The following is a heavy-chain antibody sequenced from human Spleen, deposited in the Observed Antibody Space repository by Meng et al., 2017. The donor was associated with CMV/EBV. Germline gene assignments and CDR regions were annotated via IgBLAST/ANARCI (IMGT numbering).Heavy chain of an antibody. Sequence: GESLKISCAASGFTFSNYWMTWYRQAPGKGLEWVANIKRDGSEKNYVASLKGRFTISRDNAQNSLYLQMNSLRVEDTAVYYCATTAKGGWELLREDYWGQGTLVTVSS. V-gene: IGHV3-7*01. CDR2: IKRDGSEK. CDR3: ATTAKGGWELLREDY. CDR1: GFTFSNYW. D-gene: IGHD1-26*01. J-gene: IGHJ4*02.